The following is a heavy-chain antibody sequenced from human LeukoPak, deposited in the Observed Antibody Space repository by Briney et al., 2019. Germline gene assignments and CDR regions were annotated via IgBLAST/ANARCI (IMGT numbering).Heavy chain of an antibody. CDR3: AKAGRPED. Sequence: GGSLRLSCAASGFTFRGYAMNWVRQAPGKGLEWVALISGGGDNQYYADAVKGRFTISRDNSKNTLSLQMSSLRDDDTAVYYCAKAGRPEDWGQGTLVTVSS. CDR1: GFTFRGYA. D-gene: IGHD1-14*01. J-gene: IGHJ4*02. CDR2: ISGGGDNQ. V-gene: IGHV3-23*01.